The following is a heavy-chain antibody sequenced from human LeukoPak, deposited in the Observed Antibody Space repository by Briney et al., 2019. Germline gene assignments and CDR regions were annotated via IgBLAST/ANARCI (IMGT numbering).Heavy chain of an antibody. V-gene: IGHV3-11*03. J-gene: IGHJ4*02. CDR1: GFTFSDYY. D-gene: IGHD4/OR15-4a*01. CDR2: ISSSSSYT. Sequence: PGGSLRLSCAASGFTFSDYYMSWIRQAPGKGLEWVSYISSSSSYTHYADSVKGRYTISRDNAKNSLYLQMNSLRAEDTAVYYCASIRSAGATDYFDYWGQGTLVTVSS. CDR3: ASIRSAGATDYFDY.